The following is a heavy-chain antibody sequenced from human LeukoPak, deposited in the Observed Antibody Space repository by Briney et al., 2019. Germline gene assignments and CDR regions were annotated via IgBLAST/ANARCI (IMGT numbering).Heavy chain of an antibody. V-gene: IGHV1-69*02. Sequence: GASVKVSCKASGGTFSSYTISWVRQAPGQGLEWMGRIIPILGIANYAQKFQGRVTITADKSTSTAYMELSSLRSEDTAVYYCARERDYYYYGMDAWGQGTTVTVSS. CDR1: GGTFSSYT. J-gene: IGHJ6*02. CDR3: ARERDYYYYGMDA. CDR2: IIPILGIA.